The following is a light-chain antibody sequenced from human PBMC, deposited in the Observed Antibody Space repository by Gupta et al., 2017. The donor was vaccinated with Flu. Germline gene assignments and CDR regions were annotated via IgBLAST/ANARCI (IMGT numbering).Light chain of an antibody. CDR1: GSDVGYYDY. CDR3: SSYTIRAAPVV. CDR2: EVS. V-gene: IGLV2-14*01. Sequence: HSALTQPASVSGSPGQSITISCTGSGSDVGYYDYVSWYQQHPGKAPKLIIYEVSNRPSGVSNRFSGSKSGNTASLTISGLQTEDEADYYCSSYTIRAAPVVFGGGTKLTVL. J-gene: IGLJ2*01.